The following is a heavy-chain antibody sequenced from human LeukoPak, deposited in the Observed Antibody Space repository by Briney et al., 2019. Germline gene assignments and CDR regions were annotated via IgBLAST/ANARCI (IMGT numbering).Heavy chain of an antibody. D-gene: IGHD2-2*01. Sequence: GGSLRLSCAASGFTFSSYAMHWVRQAPGKGLEWVAVISYDGSNKYYADSVKSRFTISRDNSKNTLYLQMNSLRAEDTAVYYCARASHIVVVPAAPRGAFDIWGQGTMVTVSS. CDR3: ARASHIVVVPAAPRGAFDI. CDR2: ISYDGSNK. J-gene: IGHJ3*02. CDR1: GFTFSSYA. V-gene: IGHV3-30*04.